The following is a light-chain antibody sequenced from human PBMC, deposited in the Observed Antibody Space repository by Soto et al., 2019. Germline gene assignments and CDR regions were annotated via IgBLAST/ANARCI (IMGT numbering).Light chain of an antibody. CDR3: QQYNSYSPWT. Sequence: DIRITQSPATRSAYVGDRVTITCRASQSISSWLAWYQQKPGKAPKLLIYDASSLESGVPSRFSGSGSGTEFTLTISSLQPDDFATYYCQQYNSYSPWTFGQGTKV. CDR2: DAS. V-gene: IGKV1-5*01. J-gene: IGKJ1*01. CDR1: QSISSW.